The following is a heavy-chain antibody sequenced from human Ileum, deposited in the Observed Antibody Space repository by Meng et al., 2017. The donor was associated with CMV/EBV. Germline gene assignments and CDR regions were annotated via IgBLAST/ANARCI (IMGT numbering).Heavy chain of an antibody. CDR3: VKGWVVPGAVGGHFGN. CDR1: GFTFGDYA. D-gene: IGHD2-2*01. J-gene: IGHJ4*02. Sequence: SLKISCAASGFTFGDYAMHWVRQTPGKGLEWVSSISGSSDYIRYGDSVKGRFTISRDNSKNTLYLQMNSLRVEDTAIYFCVKGWVVPGAVGGHFGNWGQGTLVTVSS. CDR2: ISGSSDYI. V-gene: IGHV3-9*01.